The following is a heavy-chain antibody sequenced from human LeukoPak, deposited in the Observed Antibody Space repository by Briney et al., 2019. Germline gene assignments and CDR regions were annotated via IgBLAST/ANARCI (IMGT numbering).Heavy chain of an antibody. Sequence: PGGSLRLSCAASGFTFSSYAMSWVRQAPGKGPEWVSAISGSGGSTYYADSVKGRFTISRDNSKNTLYLQMNSLKAEDTAVYYCAKVAGYSSSHFDYWGQGTLVTVSS. CDR3: AKVAGYSSSHFDY. CDR1: GFTFSSYA. V-gene: IGHV3-23*01. J-gene: IGHJ4*02. D-gene: IGHD6-13*01. CDR2: ISGSGGST.